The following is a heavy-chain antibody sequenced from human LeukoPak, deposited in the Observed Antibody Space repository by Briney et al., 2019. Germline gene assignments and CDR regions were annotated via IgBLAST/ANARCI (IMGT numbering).Heavy chain of an antibody. D-gene: IGHD2-15*01. CDR3: ATAKRYCSGGSCPDTPEFDY. V-gene: IGHV3-30*03. CDR1: GFTFSSYG. J-gene: IGHJ4*02. CDR2: IPYDGSVK. Sequence: GGSRRLSCAASGFTFSSYGMHWVRRAPGKGLEWVAAIPYDGSVKYYEDSVKGRFTISRDNSKNTLYLQMDSLRPEDTAVYYCATAKRYCSGGSCPDTPEFDYWGQGTLVTVSS.